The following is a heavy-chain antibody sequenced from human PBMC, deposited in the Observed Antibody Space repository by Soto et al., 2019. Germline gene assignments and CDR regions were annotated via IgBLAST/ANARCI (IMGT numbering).Heavy chain of an antibody. J-gene: IGHJ4*02. V-gene: IGHV4-59*01. Sequence: QVQLQESGPGLVKPSETLSLTCTVSGGSISSYYWSWIRQPPGKGLECIGYIYYSGSTNYNPSLKSRVTISVDTSKNQFSLKLSSVTAADTAVYYCARGGSGYYTHFDYWGQGTLVTVSS. CDR3: ARGGSGYYTHFDY. CDR1: GGSISSYY. D-gene: IGHD3-22*01. CDR2: IYYSGST.